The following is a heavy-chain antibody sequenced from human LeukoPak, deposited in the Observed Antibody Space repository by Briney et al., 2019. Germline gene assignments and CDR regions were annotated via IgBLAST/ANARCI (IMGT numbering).Heavy chain of an antibody. CDR2: INPNSGGT. Sequence: ASVTVSCKASGYTFTGYYMHWVRQAPGQGLEWMGWINPNSGGTNYAQKFQGRVTMTRDTSISTAYMELSRLRSDDTAVYYCARGRLWFGEFHFDYWGQGTLVTVSS. CDR1: GYTFTGYY. D-gene: IGHD3-10*01. CDR3: ARGRLWFGEFHFDY. V-gene: IGHV1-2*02. J-gene: IGHJ4*02.